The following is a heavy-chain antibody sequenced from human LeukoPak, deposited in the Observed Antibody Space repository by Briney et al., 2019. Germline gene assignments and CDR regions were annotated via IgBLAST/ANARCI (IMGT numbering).Heavy chain of an antibody. CDR1: GFSFSSYW. CDR2: IKQDGSKK. J-gene: IGHJ4*02. V-gene: IGHV3-7*04. D-gene: IGHD5-24*01. Sequence: HPGGSLRLSCVASGFSFSSYWMTWVRQAPGKGLEWVANIKQDGSKKSYVDSVKGRFTISRDNAKNSLYLQMNSLRAEDTAIYYCTRVGYIDEGIDYWGQGTLVTVSS. CDR3: TRVGYIDEGIDY.